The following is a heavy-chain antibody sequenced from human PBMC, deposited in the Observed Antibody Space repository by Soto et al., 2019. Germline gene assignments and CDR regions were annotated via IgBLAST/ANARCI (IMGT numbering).Heavy chain of an antibody. D-gene: IGHD2-2*01. CDR3: ARDEGYCSSTSCYVLDY. Sequence: QVQLVQSGAEVKKPGSSVKVSCKASGGTFSIYTISWVRQAPGQGLEWMGRIIPILAIANYAQKFQGRVTITADKSTSKAYMELSSLRSEDTAVYYCARDEGYCSSTSCYVLDYWGQGTLVTVSS. CDR2: IIPILAIA. CDR1: GGTFSIYT. V-gene: IGHV1-69*08. J-gene: IGHJ4*02.